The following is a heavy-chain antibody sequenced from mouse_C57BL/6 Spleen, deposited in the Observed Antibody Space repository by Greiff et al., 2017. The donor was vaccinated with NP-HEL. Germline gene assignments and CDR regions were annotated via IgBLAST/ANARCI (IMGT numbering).Heavy chain of an antibody. V-gene: IGHV1-69*01. CDR2: IDPSDSYT. Sequence: QVQLQQPGAELVMPGASVKLSCKASGYTFTSYWMHWVKQRPGQGLEWIGEIDPSDSYTNYNQKFKGKSTLTVDKSSRTAYMQLSSRTSEDSAVYNCARKDDYGSSPDDWGQGTTLTVSS. D-gene: IGHD1-1*01. CDR3: ARKDDYGSSPDD. CDR1: GYTFTSYW. J-gene: IGHJ2*01.